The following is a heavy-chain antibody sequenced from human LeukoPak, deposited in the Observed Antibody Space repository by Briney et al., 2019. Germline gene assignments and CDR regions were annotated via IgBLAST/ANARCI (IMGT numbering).Heavy chain of an antibody. V-gene: IGHV4-39*01. CDR1: GGSISSSSYY. Sequence: PSETLSLTCTVSGGSISSSSYYWGWIRQPPGKVLEWIGSIYYSGSTYYNPSLKSRVTISVDTSKNQFSLKLSSVTAADTAVYYCASEIAAAPGAPDYWGQGTLVTVSS. D-gene: IGHD6-13*01. CDR3: ASEIAAAPGAPDY. J-gene: IGHJ4*02. CDR2: IYYSGST.